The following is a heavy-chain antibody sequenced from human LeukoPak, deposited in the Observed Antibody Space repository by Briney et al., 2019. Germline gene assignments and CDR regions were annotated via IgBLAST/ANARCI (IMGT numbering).Heavy chain of an antibody. Sequence: PGRSLRLSCAASGFTFSSYGMHWVRQAPGKGLEWVAVIWYDGSNKYYADSVKGRFTISRDNSKNTLYLQMNSLRAEDTAVYYCATYDRSDGYKLDHWGQGTLVTVSS. J-gene: IGHJ5*02. CDR1: GFTFSSYG. CDR3: ATYDRSDGYKLDH. D-gene: IGHD5-24*01. V-gene: IGHV3-33*01. CDR2: IWYDGSNK.